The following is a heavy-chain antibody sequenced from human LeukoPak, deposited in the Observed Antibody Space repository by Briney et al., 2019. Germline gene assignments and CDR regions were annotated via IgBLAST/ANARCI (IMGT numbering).Heavy chain of an antibody. D-gene: IGHD1-7*01. CDR3: ARTSQTYYYYGMDV. J-gene: IGHJ6*02. CDR2: ISGSGGST. Sequence: GGSLRLSCAASGFTFSNYAMSWVRQAPGKGLEWVSGISGSGGSTYYADSVKGRLTISRDNSKNTLYLQMNSLRAEDTAVYYCARTSQTYYYYGMDVWGQGTRVTVSS. CDR1: GFTFSNYA. V-gene: IGHV3-23*01.